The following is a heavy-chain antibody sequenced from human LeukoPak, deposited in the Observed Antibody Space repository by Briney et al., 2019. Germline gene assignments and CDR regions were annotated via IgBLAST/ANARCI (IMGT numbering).Heavy chain of an antibody. CDR3: AREGGSYYHWFDP. J-gene: IGHJ5*02. CDR2: IHYSGST. Sequence: SETLSLTCTVSGGSISSYYWSWIRQPPGKGLEWIGYIHYSGSTNYNPSLKSRVTISVTSKNQVSLKLSSVSAADTAVYYCAREGGSYYHWFDPWGQGTLVTVSS. D-gene: IGHD1-26*01. V-gene: IGHV4-59*01. CDR1: GGSISSYY.